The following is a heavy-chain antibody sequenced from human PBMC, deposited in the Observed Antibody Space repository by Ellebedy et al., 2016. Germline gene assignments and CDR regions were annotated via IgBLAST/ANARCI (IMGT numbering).Heavy chain of an antibody. D-gene: IGHD3-16*01. CDR2: ISSSSSTI. CDR3: ARDSFGYRRTRYLFDY. V-gene: IGHV3-48*02. Sequence: GGSLRLXXAASGFTFNTYSMNWVRQAPGKGLEWVSYISSSSSTIYYADSVKGRFTISRDNAKNSLYLQMNSLRDEDTAVYYCARDSFGYRRTRYLFDYWGQGTLVTVSS. J-gene: IGHJ4*02. CDR1: GFTFNTYS.